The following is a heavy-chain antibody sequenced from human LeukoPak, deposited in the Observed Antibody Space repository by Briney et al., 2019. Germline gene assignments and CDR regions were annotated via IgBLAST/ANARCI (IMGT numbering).Heavy chain of an antibody. D-gene: IGHD2-21*02. CDR3: AITYCGGDCYSGGNWFDP. J-gene: IGHJ5*02. CDR2: IIPIFGTA. CDR1: GDTVSSYA. V-gene: IGHV1-69*05. Sequence: SVKVSCKASGDTVSSYAISWVRQAPGQGLEWMGRIIPIFGTANYAQKFQGRVTITTDESTSTAYMELSSLRSEDTAVYYCAITYCGGDCYSGGNWFDPWGQGTLVTVSS.